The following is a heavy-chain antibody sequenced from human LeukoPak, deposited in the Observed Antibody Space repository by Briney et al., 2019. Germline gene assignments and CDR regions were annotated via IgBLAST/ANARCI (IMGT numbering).Heavy chain of an antibody. Sequence: SETLSLTCAVYGGSFSGYYWSWIRQPPGKGLEWIGEINHSGSTNYNPSLKSRVTISVDTSKNQFSPKLSSVTAADTAVYYCARGRRQWIAAAGKVWFDPWGQGTLVTVSS. CDR2: INHSGST. V-gene: IGHV4-34*01. J-gene: IGHJ5*02. CDR3: ARGRRQWIAAAGKVWFDP. CDR1: GGSFSGYY. D-gene: IGHD6-13*01.